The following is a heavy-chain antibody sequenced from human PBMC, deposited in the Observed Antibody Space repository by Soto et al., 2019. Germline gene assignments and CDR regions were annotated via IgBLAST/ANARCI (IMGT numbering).Heavy chain of an antibody. J-gene: IGHJ6*02. Sequence: GGSLRLSCAASGFTFSTYNMNWVRQAPGKGLEWVSYISDSSSTIHYADSVKGRFTISRDNAKNSLYLQMNSLTAADTAVYYCASGYDILTGYPRGDYYGMDVWGQGTTVTVSS. D-gene: IGHD3-9*01. CDR3: ASGYDILTGYPRGDYYGMDV. V-gene: IGHV3-48*01. CDR2: ISDSSSTI. CDR1: GFTFSTYN.